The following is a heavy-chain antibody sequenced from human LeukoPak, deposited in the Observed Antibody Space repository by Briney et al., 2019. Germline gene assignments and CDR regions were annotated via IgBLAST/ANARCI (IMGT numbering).Heavy chain of an antibody. J-gene: IGHJ4*02. CDR1: GFTVSSNY. CDR3: TRGPGSTWYSDY. D-gene: IGHD6-13*01. CDR2: IYSDGDT. Sequence: GGSLRLSCAASGFTVSSNYMNWVRQAPGKGLEWVSIIYSDGDTYYADYVKGRFAISRDNSKNTLYLQMNNLRPEDTAVYYCTRGPGSTWYSDYWGQGTLVTVSS. V-gene: IGHV3-66*02.